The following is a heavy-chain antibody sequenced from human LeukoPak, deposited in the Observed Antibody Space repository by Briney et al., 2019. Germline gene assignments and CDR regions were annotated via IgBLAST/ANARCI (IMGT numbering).Heavy chain of an antibody. CDR3: ARADYYDSSGYSYYYYGMDV. Sequence: ASVKVSCKVSGYTLTELSMHWVRQAPGKGLEWMGGFDPEDGETIYAQKFQGRVTMTEDTSTDTAYMELSSLRSEDTAVYYCARADYYDSSGYSYYYYGMDVWGQGTTVTVSS. J-gene: IGHJ6*02. CDR1: GYTLTELS. CDR2: FDPEDGET. D-gene: IGHD3-22*01. V-gene: IGHV1-24*01.